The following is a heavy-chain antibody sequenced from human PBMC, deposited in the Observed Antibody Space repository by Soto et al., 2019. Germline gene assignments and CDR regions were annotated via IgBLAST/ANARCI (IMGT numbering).Heavy chain of an antibody. D-gene: IGHD3-10*01. CDR2: IYYSGST. Sequence: SETLSLTCTVSGGSISSGGYYWGWIRQHPGKGLEWIGYIYYSGSTYYNPSLKSRVTISVDTSKNQFSLKLSSVTAADTAVYYCAFGRFPSPVFDIWGQGTMVTVSS. CDR3: AFGRFPSPVFDI. J-gene: IGHJ3*02. CDR1: GGSISSGGYY. V-gene: IGHV4-31*03.